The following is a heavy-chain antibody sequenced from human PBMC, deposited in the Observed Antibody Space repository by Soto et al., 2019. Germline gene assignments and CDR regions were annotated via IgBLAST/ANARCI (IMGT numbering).Heavy chain of an antibody. CDR1: GGTFSSYA. V-gene: IGHV1-69*13. Sequence: ASVKVSCKASGGTFSSYAISWVRQAPGQGLEWMGGISPIFGTANYAQKFQGRVTITADESTSTAYMELSSLRSEDTAVYYCARVLINWFDPWGQGTLVTVSS. D-gene: IGHD2-8*01. CDR3: ARVLINWFDP. CDR2: ISPIFGTA. J-gene: IGHJ5*02.